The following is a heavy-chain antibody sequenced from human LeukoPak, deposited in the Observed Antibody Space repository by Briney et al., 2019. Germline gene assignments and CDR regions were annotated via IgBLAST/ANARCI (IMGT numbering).Heavy chain of an antibody. CDR3: ARRSLAVADTGHYYFDF. V-gene: IGHV4-61*05. D-gene: IGHD6-19*01. CDR2: IYYSGST. J-gene: IGHJ4*02. Sequence: PSETLSLTCTVSGGSISSSSYYWGWIRQPPGKGLEWIGYIYYSGSTYYNPSLKSRLTISVDTSKKQFSLKVSSVTAADTAVYYCARRSLAVADTGHYYFDFWGQGALVTVSS. CDR1: GGSISSSSYY.